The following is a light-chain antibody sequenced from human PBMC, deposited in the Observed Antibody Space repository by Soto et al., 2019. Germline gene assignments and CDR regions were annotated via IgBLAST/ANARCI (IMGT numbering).Light chain of an antibody. CDR3: QQYSDRPYT. CDR1: QSVSSL. Sequence: IVMTQSPATLSVSPGDRATLSCRASQSVSSLLAWYQQKPGQAPRLLLYGASTRATGIPARFSGSGSGTECTLTISSLQSEDFAVYYCQQYSDRPYTFGQGTKVEI. J-gene: IGKJ2*01. CDR2: GAS. V-gene: IGKV3-15*01.